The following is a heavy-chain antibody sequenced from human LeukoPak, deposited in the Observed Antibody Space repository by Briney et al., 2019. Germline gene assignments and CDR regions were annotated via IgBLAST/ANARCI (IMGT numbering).Heavy chain of an antibody. D-gene: IGHD5-12*01. CDR2: ISSSSSYI. CDR1: GFTFSSYS. CDR3: ARDGATIIRYYFDY. Sequence: PGGSLRLSCAASGFTFSSYSVNWVRQAPGKGLEWVSSISSSSSYIYYADSVKGRFTISRDNAKNSLYLQMNSLRAEDTAVYYCARDGATIIRYYFDYWGQGTLVTVSS. J-gene: IGHJ4*02. V-gene: IGHV3-21*01.